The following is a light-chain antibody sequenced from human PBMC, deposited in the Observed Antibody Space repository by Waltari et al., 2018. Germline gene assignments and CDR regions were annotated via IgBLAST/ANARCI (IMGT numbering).Light chain of an antibody. CDR1: SSHVGRYKY. V-gene: IGLV2-23*02. Sequence: QSALTQPASVSGSPGQSITIPCTGTSSHVGRYKYVSWYQQHPGNAPKLMIYDVSERPSEVSNRFSGSKSANTASLTIAGLQAEDEADYYCCSYAGSGTYVFGTGTKVTVL. CDR3: CSYAGSGTYV. J-gene: IGLJ1*01. CDR2: DVS.